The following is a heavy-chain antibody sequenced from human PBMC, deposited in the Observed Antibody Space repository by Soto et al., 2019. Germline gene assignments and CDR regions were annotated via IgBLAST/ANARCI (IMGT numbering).Heavy chain of an antibody. Sequence: PXESLRLSVAASGFTFSSSGPRWVRQAPGKGLEWVAVIWYDGSNKYYADSVKGRFTISRDNSKNTLYLQMNSLRAEDTAVYYCARGDYYGSGNWFDPWGQGTMVTFSS. CDR2: IWYDGSNK. CDR1: GFTFSSSG. D-gene: IGHD3-10*01. V-gene: IGHV3-33*01. CDR3: ARGDYYGSGNWFDP. J-gene: IGHJ5*02.